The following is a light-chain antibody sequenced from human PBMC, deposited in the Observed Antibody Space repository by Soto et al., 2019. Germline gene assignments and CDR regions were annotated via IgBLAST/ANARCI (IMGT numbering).Light chain of an antibody. CDR1: SSNIGAGYD. Sequence: QAVVTQPPSVSGAPGQRVTISYTGSSSNIGAGYDVHCYQQFPGTAPKLLIYGDINRPSGVPDRFSGSKSGSSASLAITGLQAEDEADYYCQSYDSSLSGYVFGGGTKLTV. CDR3: QSYDSSLSGYV. J-gene: IGLJ3*02. V-gene: IGLV1-40*01. CDR2: GDI.